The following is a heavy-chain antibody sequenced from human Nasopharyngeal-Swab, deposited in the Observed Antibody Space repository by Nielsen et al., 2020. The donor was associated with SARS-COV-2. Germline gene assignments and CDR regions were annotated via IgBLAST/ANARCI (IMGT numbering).Heavy chain of an antibody. CDR1: GFSFSNYN. V-gene: IGHV3-21*01. D-gene: IGHD3-3*01. CDR3: ARDGLDYDFWSAYFMDV. Sequence: GGSLRLSCAASGFSFSNYNMNWVRQAPGKGLEWVSSISSSSSYKYYADSVKGRFTISRDNAKNSLYLQMNSLRAEDTAVYYCARDGLDYDFWSAYFMDVWGQGTTVTVSS. J-gene: IGHJ6*02. CDR2: ISSSSSYK.